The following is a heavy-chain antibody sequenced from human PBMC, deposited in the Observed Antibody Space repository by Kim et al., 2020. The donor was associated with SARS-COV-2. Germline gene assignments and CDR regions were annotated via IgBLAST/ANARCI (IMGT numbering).Heavy chain of an antibody. CDR3: ASAREVPALDY. Sequence: SETLSLTCAVYGGSFSGYYWSWIRQPPGKGLEWIGEINHSGSTNYNPSLKSRVTISVDTSKNQFSLKLSSVTAADTAVYYCASAREVPALDYWGQGTLVTVSS. D-gene: IGHD2-2*01. CDR1: GGSFSGYY. J-gene: IGHJ4*02. CDR2: INHSGST. V-gene: IGHV4-34*01.